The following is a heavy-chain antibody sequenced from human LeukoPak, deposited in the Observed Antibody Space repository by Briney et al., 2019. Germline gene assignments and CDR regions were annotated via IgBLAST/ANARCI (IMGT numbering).Heavy chain of an antibody. CDR1: GGSFSSYA. Sequence: SVKVSCKASGGSFSSYAISWVRQAPGQGLEWMGGIIPIFGTANYAQKFQGRVTITADESTSTAYMELSSLRSEDTAVYYCASLGSGSALIDYWGQGTLVTVSS. V-gene: IGHV1-69*13. J-gene: IGHJ4*02. D-gene: IGHD3-10*01. CDR3: ASLGSGSALIDY. CDR2: IIPIFGTA.